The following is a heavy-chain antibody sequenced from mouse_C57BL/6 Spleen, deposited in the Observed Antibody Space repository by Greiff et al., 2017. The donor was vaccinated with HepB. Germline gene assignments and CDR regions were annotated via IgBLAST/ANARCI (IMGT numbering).Heavy chain of an antibody. CDR1: GYTFTSYW. J-gene: IGHJ2*01. V-gene: IGHV1-52*01. CDR2: IDPSDSET. CDR3: ARDLYSNYVHY. Sequence: QVQLQQPGAELVRPGSSVKLSCKASGYTFTSYWMHWVKQRPIQGLEWIGNIDPSDSETHYNQKFKDKATLTVDKSSSTAYMQLSSLTSEDSAVYYCARDLYSNYVHYWGQSTTLTVSS. D-gene: IGHD2-5*01.